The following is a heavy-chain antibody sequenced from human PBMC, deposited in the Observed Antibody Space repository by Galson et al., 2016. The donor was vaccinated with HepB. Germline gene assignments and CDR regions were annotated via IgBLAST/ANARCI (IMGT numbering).Heavy chain of an antibody. Sequence: SLRLSCAASGFTVRSNYMHWVRQAPGKGLEWVSVIHSGGANYYAGSVVGRFSISRDNSKNTMDLHMSGLRAEDTAVYYCARSLGSTTNYGLDVWGQGTAVSVS. V-gene: IGHV3-53*01. J-gene: IGHJ6*02. CDR3: ARSLGSTTNYGLDV. CDR2: IHSGGAN. D-gene: IGHD1-26*01. CDR1: GFTVRSNY.